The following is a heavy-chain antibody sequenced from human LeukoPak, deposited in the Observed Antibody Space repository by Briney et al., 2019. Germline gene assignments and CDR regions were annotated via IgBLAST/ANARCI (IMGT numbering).Heavy chain of an antibody. CDR2: ISGSGGST. CDR3: ARDLIAVAGTGY. V-gene: IGHV3-23*01. J-gene: IGHJ4*02. D-gene: IGHD6-19*01. Sequence: GGTLRLSCAASGFTFSSYGMCWVRQAPGKGLEWVSAISGSGGSTYYADSVKGRFTISRDNAKNSLYLQMNSLRAEGTAVYYCARDLIAVAGTGYWGQGTLVTVSS. CDR1: GFTFSSYG.